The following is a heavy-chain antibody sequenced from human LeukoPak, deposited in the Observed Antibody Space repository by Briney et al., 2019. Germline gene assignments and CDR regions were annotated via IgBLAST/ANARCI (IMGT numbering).Heavy chain of an antibody. CDR2: IYTSGST. Sequence: PSETLSLTCTVSGGSISSYYWSWIRQPAGKGLEWIGRIYTSGSTNYNPSPKSRVTMSVDTSKNQFSPKLSSVTAADTAVYYCASGYYDSSGYFVDYWGQGTLVTVSS. V-gene: IGHV4-4*07. D-gene: IGHD3-22*01. J-gene: IGHJ4*02. CDR3: ASGYYDSSGYFVDY. CDR1: GGSISSYY.